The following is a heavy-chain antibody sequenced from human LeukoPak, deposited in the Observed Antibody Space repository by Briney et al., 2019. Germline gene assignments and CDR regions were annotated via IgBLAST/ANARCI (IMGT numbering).Heavy chain of an antibody. CDR1: GYTFTGYY. Sequence: ASVKVSCKASGYTFTGYYMHWVRQAPGQGLEWMGWINPNSGGTNYAQKFPGRVTMTRDTSTSTASLELSRLRSDDTAVYYCARGDYGRADPWGQGSLVTVSS. CDR3: ARGDYGRADP. CDR2: INPNSGGT. V-gene: IGHV1-2*02. D-gene: IGHD4-17*01. J-gene: IGHJ5*02.